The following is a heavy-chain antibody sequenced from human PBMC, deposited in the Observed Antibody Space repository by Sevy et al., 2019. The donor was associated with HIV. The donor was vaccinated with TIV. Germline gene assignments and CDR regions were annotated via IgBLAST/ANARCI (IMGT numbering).Heavy chain of an antibody. CDR3: VGLFLSYRSGWSYFDY. D-gene: IGHD6-19*01. V-gene: IGHV3-66*02. J-gene: IGHJ4*02. CDR1: GFTVNDKY. CDR2: IFSSGST. Sequence: GGSLRLSCAISGFTVNDKYIIWVRQAPGKGLEWVSVIFSSGSTYYADSAKGRFTISRDNSKNTVDLQMNSVRAEDTAVYYCVGLFLSYRSGWSYFDYWGQGTLVTVSS.